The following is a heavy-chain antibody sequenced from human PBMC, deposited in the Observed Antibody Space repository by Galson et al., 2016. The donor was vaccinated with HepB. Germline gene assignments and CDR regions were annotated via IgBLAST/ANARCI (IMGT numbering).Heavy chain of an antibody. D-gene: IGHD1-26*01. Sequence: SLRLSCAASGFTFDDYAMHWVRQAPGKGLEWVSGISWNSGGINYADAAKGRYTISGDNAKKSLYLQINSLSGGDTAVYYCAKGGAGRSGWFDHWGQGTLVTVAS. CDR3: AKGGAGRSGWFDH. V-gene: IGHV3-9*01. CDR2: ISWNSGGI. J-gene: IGHJ5*02. CDR1: GFTFDDYA.